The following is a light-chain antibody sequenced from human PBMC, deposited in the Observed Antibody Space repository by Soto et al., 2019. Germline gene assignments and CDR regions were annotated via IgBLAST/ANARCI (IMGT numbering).Light chain of an antibody. Sequence: DIQMTQSPSTLSASVGDRVTITCRASQSISSWLAWYQQKPGKAPNLLIYKASSLDSGGPSRFSGSGSGTEFTLNINSLKPDDSATYYCQQYSSYSRTFGQGTKVEIK. CDR3: QQYSSYSRT. J-gene: IGKJ1*01. CDR2: KAS. CDR1: QSISSW. V-gene: IGKV1-5*03.